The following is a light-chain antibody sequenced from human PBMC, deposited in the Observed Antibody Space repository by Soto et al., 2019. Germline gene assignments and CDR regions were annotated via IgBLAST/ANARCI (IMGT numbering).Light chain of an antibody. V-gene: IGLV2-14*01. CDR1: SSDIGGYKY. J-gene: IGLJ1*01. CDR3: SSYTRSGTLYV. Sequence: QSALTQPASVSGSPGQSITISCTGTSSDIGGYKYVSWYQQHPGKAPKLMIYEVTYRPSGVSDRFSGSKSGNTASLTVSGLQAPDEPDSYCSSYTRSGTLYVFGTGTKVTVL. CDR2: EVT.